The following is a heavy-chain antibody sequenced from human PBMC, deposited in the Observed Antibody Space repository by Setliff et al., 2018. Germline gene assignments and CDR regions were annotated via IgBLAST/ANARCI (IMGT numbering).Heavy chain of an antibody. V-gene: IGHV4-34*01. CDR1: GGSFSSFY. CDR2: INHSGTT. Sequence: LSLTCAVYGGSFSSFYWSWIRQPPGKGLEWIGEINHSGTTTYNPSLKSRVTISVDTSRKQFSLRLTSVTAADTAVYYCAKFGPLDLTGDWAFDNWGQGTLVTVSS. J-gene: IGHJ4*02. D-gene: IGHD7-27*01. CDR3: AKFGPLDLTGDWAFDN.